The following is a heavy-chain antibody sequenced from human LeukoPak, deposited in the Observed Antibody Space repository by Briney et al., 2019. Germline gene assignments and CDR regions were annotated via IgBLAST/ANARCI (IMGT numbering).Heavy chain of an antibody. Sequence: GASVKVSCKASGYTFTDYYMHWVRQAPGQGLEWMGWINPDSGGTRYSQKFQGRVTMTRDTSINTVYMELSRLRSDDTAVYYSARPHDGGSYSNDAFDIWGQGTMVTVSS. CDR3: ARPHDGGSYSNDAFDI. J-gene: IGHJ3*02. CDR2: INPDSGGT. V-gene: IGHV1-2*02. D-gene: IGHD1-26*01. CDR1: GYTFTDYY.